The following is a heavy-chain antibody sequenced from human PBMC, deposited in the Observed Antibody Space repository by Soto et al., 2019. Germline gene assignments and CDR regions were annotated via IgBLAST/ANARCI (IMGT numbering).Heavy chain of an antibody. CDR2: ISSSSSTI. D-gene: IGHD5-18*01. V-gene: IGHV3-48*01. J-gene: IGHJ4*02. CDR3: AKDGGYSYCPYDY. Sequence: GGSLRHSCAASGFTSGRYGRNWFRQAPGKGLEWVSYISSSSSTIYYADSVEGRFTISRDNAKNSLDLQMNSLRAEDTVVYYCAKDGGYSYCPYDYWGQGT. CDR1: GFTSGRYG.